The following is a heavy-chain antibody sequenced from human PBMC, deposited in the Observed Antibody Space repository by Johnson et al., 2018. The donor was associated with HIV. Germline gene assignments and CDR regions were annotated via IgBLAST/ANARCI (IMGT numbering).Heavy chain of an antibody. J-gene: IGHJ3*02. CDR1: GFTFSGSA. CDR3: TTVYCSSTSCYSYAFDI. V-gene: IGHV3-15*01. CDR2: IKSKTDGGTT. Sequence: EVQLVESGGGVVQPGGSLRLSCAASGFTFSGSAMHWVRQASGKGLEWVGRIKSKTDGGTTDYAAPVTGRFTISRGDSKNTLYLQMNSLKIEDTAVYYCTTVYCSSTSCYSYAFDIWGQGTMVTVSS. D-gene: IGHD2-2*01.